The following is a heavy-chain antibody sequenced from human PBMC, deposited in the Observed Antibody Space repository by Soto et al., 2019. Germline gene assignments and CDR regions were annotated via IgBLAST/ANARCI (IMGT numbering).Heavy chain of an antibody. J-gene: IGHJ4*02. CDR3: ARLRYAYDILTGSPFDY. D-gene: IGHD3-9*01. V-gene: IGHV4-59*08. CDR2: IYYSGST. CDR1: GGSISSYY. Sequence: PSETLSLTCTVSGGSISSYYWSWIRQPPGKGLEWIGYIYYSGSTNYNPSLKSRVTISVDTSKNQFSLKLSSVTATDTAVYYCARLRYAYDILTGSPFDYWGQGTLVTVSS.